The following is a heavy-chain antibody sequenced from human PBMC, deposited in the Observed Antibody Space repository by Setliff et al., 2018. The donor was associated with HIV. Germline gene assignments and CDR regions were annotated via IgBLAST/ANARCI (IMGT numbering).Heavy chain of an antibody. CDR1: GFTFSNYG. V-gene: IGHV3-72*01. J-gene: IGHJ4*02. CDR2: TRNKANGYIT. Sequence: GGSLRLSCAASGFTFSNYGMNWVRQAPGKGLEWVGRTRNKANGYITEYGASVQGRFTISRDNSKDSLSLQMNNLKAEDTAVYYCVRAAAGLDIWSQGIRVTVSS. CDR3: VRAAAGLDI.